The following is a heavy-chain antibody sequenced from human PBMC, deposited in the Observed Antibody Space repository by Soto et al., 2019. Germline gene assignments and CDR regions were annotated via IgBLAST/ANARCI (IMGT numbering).Heavy chain of an antibody. D-gene: IGHD3-10*01. V-gene: IGHV5-51*01. Sequence: GESLKISCKASGFSLNTYWIGWVRQMPGKGLEWMGIIYPGDSDTRYSPSFQGQVTISADKSISTAYLQWSSLKASDTAMYYCARLARGYYGSGSYYKLFYYGMDVWGQGTTVTVSS. J-gene: IGHJ6*02. CDR2: IYPGDSDT. CDR1: GFSLNTYW. CDR3: ARLARGYYGSGSYYKLFYYGMDV.